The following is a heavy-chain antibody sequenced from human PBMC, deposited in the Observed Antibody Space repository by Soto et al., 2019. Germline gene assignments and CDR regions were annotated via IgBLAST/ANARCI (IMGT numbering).Heavy chain of an antibody. D-gene: IGHD6-13*01. CDR2: IIPLFGTT. CDR1: GGTFSTYS. J-gene: IGHJ5*02. Sequence: QMQLVQSGAEVRMPGSSVKVSCKASGGTFSTYSINWVRQAPGQGLEWMGGIIPLFGTTNYAQKFKGRVTINADESTSTAYMELSSLRAEDAAVYYCARGATHGSSWYFWFDPWCQGTLVTVSS. CDR3: ARGATHGSSWYFWFDP. V-gene: IGHV1-69*01.